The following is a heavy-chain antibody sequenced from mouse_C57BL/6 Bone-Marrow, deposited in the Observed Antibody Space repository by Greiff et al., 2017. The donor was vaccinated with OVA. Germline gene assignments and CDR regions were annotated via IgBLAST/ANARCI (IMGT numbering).Heavy chain of an antibody. CDR2: IYPRSGNT. CDR1: GYTFTSYG. Sequence: QVQLQQSGAELARPGASVKLSCKASGYTFTSYGISWVKQRTGQGLEWIGEIYPRSGNTYYNEKFKGKATLTADKSSSTAYMELRSLTSEDSAVYFCARRRIFYYGSSYVWFAYWGQGTLVTVSA. D-gene: IGHD1-1*01. J-gene: IGHJ3*01. CDR3: ARRRIFYYGSSYVWFAY. V-gene: IGHV1-81*01.